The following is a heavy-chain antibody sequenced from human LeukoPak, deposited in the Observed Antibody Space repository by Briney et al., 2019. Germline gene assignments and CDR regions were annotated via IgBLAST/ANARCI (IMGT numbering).Heavy chain of an antibody. V-gene: IGHV1-18*01. J-gene: IGHJ3*02. CDR2: ISAYNGNT. Sequence: GASVKVSCKASGYTFTIYGISWVRQAPGQGLEWMGWISAYNGNTNYAQKFQGRVTMTTDTSTSTAYMELRSLRSDDTAMYYCARGLAAAGRVNAFDIWGQGTMVTVSS. CDR3: ARGLAAAGRVNAFDI. D-gene: IGHD6-13*01. CDR1: GYTFTIYG.